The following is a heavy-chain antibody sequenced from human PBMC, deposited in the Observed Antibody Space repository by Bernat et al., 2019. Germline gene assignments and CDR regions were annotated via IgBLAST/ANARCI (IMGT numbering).Heavy chain of an antibody. D-gene: IGHD2-21*02. J-gene: IGHJ3*02. V-gene: IGHV3-53*04. CDR1: GFTVSSNY. Sequence: EVQLVESGGGLVQPGGSLRLSCAASGFTVSSNYMSWVRQAPGKGLEWVSVIYSGGSTYYADSVKGRFTISRHNSKNTLYLQMNSLRAEDTAVYYCARLQHIVVVTDAFDIWGQGTMVTVSS. CDR2: IYSGGST. CDR3: ARLQHIVVVTDAFDI.